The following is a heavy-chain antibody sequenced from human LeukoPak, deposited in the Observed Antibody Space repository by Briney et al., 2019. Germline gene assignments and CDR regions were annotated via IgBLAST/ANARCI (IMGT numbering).Heavy chain of an antibody. D-gene: IGHD6-13*01. V-gene: IGHV2-5*01. CDR2: IYWSDDK. Sequence: SGPALVKPTQTLTLTCTFSGLSLTTSGVAVSWIRQSPGKALEWLALIYWSDDKRYSPSLKSRLTITKDTPKNQVVLTMTNMDPVDTATYYCVHRQMGSSWYSFDYWGQGTLVTVSS. CDR3: VHRQMGSSWYSFDY. J-gene: IGHJ4*02. CDR1: GLSLTTSGVA.